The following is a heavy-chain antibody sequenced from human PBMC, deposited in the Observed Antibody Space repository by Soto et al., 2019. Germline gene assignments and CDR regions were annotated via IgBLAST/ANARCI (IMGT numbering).Heavy chain of an antibody. CDR2: INSGGSVA. J-gene: IGHJ6*02. D-gene: IGHD2-15*01. V-gene: IGHV3-48*03. Sequence: WFRQAPGKGLEWVSYINSGGSVAYYADSAKGRFTISRDNAKNTLYLQMNGLRSEDTAVYYCARDLRHSRLPGLDVWGQGTTVTVSS. CDR3: ARDLRHSRLPGLDV.